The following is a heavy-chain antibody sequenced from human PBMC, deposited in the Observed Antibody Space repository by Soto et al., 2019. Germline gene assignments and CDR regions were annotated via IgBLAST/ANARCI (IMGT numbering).Heavy chain of an antibody. D-gene: IGHD6-6*01. CDR2: IIPIFGTA. V-gene: IGHV1-69*01. CDR1: GGTFSSYA. CDR3: ARDSVSPQHSSSSDYYYGRDV. J-gene: IGHJ6*02. Sequence: QVQLVQSGAEVKKPGSSVKVSCKASGGTFSSYAISWVRQAPGQGLEWMGGIIPIFGTANYAQKFQGRVTITADESTSTAYMELSSLRSEDTAVYYCARDSVSPQHSSSSDYYYGRDVWGQGTTVTVSS.